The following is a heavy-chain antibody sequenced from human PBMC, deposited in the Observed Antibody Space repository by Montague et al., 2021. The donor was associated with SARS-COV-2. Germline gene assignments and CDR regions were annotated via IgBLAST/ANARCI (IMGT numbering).Heavy chain of an antibody. CDR1: GFSFSSFS. Sequence: YLRLSCAASGFSFSSFSMHWVRQAPGKGLESLAVVSTDVNEKYYSGSVRGRFTISRDNSKNTVSLQVNSLRVEDTAVYYCVRDPGMSGLDIWGQGTRVTVSS. CDR2: VSTDVNEK. V-gene: IGHV3-30*04. CDR3: VRDPGMSGLDI. D-gene: IGHD3-3*01. J-gene: IGHJ3*02.